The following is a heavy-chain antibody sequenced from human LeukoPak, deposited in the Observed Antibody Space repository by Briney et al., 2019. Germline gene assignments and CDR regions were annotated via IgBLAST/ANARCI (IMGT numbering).Heavy chain of an antibody. CDR1: GFSFSSYA. Sequence: GGSLRLSCATSGFSFSSYAMSWVRQAPGKGLEWVSAMSSSDDGRYYAASVRGRFTISRDTSRSTLYLQMNSLRAEDTAVYYCAKAASSGWYSYFDYWGQGTLVTVSS. CDR2: MSSSDDGR. D-gene: IGHD6-19*01. V-gene: IGHV3-23*01. J-gene: IGHJ4*02. CDR3: AKAASSGWYSYFDY.